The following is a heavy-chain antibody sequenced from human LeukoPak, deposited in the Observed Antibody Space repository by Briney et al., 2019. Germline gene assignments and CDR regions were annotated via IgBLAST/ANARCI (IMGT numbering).Heavy chain of an antibody. D-gene: IGHD2-15*01. CDR3: ARDPKGYCSGGSCYSDYYYGMDV. J-gene: IGHJ6*02. Sequence: ASVTVSCKASGCTFTSYYMHWVRQAPRQGLEWVGIINTSDGSTSYAQKLQGRVTMTRATSTSTVYMELSSLRSEDTAVYYCARDPKGYCSGGSCYSDYYYGMDVWGQGTTVTVSS. V-gene: IGHV1-46*01. CDR2: INTSDGST. CDR1: GCTFTSYY.